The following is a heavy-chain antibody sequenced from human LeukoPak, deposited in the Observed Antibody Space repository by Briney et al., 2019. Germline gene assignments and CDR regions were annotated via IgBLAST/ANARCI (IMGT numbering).Heavy chain of an antibody. CDR3: ARDSQEFFQH. V-gene: IGHV3-43*02. Sequence: GGSLRLSCAASGFTFDNYAIHWGRQAPGKGLEWVSLISGDGGSTCYADSMKGRFTISRDNSKHSLYLQMNSLRTEDTALYYCARDSQEFFQHWGQGTLVTVSS. CDR1: GFTFDNYA. CDR2: ISGDGGST. J-gene: IGHJ1*01.